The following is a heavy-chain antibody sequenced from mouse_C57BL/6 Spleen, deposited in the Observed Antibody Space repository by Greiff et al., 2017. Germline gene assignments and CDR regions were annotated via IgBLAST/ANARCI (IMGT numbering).Heavy chain of an antibody. CDR2: IWWDDDK. CDR1: GFSLSTFGMG. J-gene: IGHJ4*01. CDR3: ARILYGNPYYYAMDY. D-gene: IGHD2-1*01. Sequence: QVQLKESGPGILQPSQTLSLTCSFSGFSLSTFGMGVGWIRQPSGKGLEWLAHIWWDDDKYYNPALKSRLTISKDTSKNQVFLKIANVDTADTATYYCARILYGNPYYYAMDYWGQGTSVTVSS. V-gene: IGHV8-8*01.